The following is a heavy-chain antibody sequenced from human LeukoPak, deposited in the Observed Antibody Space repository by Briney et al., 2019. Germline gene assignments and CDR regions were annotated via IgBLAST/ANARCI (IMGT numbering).Heavy chain of an antibody. V-gene: IGHV3-23*01. CDR2: ISGSGGST. J-gene: IGHJ4*02. Sequence: PGGSLRLSCAASGFTFSSYGMSWVRQAPGKGLKWVSAISGSGGSTYYADSVKGRFTISRDNSKNTLYLQMNSLRAEDTAVYYCAKCGWWDLGIDYWGQGTLVTVSS. D-gene: IGHD2-8*02. CDR3: AKCGWWDLGIDY. CDR1: GFTFSSYG.